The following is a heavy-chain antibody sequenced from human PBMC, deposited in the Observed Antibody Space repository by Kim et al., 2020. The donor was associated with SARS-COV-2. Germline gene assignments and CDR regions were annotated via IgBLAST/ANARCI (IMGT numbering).Heavy chain of an antibody. CDR3: AREEWELLCGMDV. J-gene: IGHJ6*02. V-gene: IGHV1-69*13. CDR2: IIPIFGTA. Sequence: SVKVSCKASGGTFSSYAISWVRQAPGQGLEWMGGIIPIFGTANYAQKFQGRVTITADESTSTAYMELSSLRSEDTAVYYCAREEWELLCGMDVWGQGTTVTVSS. D-gene: IGHD1-26*01. CDR1: GGTFSSYA.